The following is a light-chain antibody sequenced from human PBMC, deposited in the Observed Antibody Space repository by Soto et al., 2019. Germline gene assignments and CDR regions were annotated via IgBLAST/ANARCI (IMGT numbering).Light chain of an antibody. CDR2: GAS. V-gene: IGKV3-15*01. Sequence: EIVMTQSPATLSVSPGERATLSCRASQSVSSSLAWYQQSPGQAPGLLIYGASTRATGIPARFSGSGSGTEFTLTISSLQSEDFAVYYCQQYNNWPLTFGQGTKLEI. CDR3: QQYNNWPLT. CDR1: QSVSSS. J-gene: IGKJ2*01.